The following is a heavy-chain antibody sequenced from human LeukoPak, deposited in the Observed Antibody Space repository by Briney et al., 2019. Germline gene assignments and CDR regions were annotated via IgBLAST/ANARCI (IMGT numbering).Heavy chain of an antibody. CDR1: GYTFNGYY. CDR3: ARTTTRIQWLAPRFDY. CDR2: ISAYNGNT. V-gene: IGHV1-18*04. Sequence: ASVKVSCKSSGYTFNGYYMHWVRQAPGQGLEWMGWISAYNGNTNYAQKLQGRVTMTTDTSTSTAYMELRSLRSDDTAVYYCARTTTRIQWLAPRFDYWGQGTLVTVSS. J-gene: IGHJ4*02. D-gene: IGHD6-19*01.